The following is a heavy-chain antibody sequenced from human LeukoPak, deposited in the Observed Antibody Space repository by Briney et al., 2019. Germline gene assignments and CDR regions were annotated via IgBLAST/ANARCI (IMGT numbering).Heavy chain of an antibody. V-gene: IGHV1-2*02. CDR3: ATKGGLTPNTLAM. J-gene: IGHJ3*01. D-gene: IGHD2-15*01. Sequence: ASVNVSCKGSGYNFSVYYMHWVRQAPGQGLEWMGWMDPNSGDTIDAPKFQGRVSMTRDTSITTPYMELSSLTFDDSAIYYCATKGGLTPNTLAMWGHGTMVTVSS. CDR1: GYNFSVYY. CDR2: MDPNSGDT.